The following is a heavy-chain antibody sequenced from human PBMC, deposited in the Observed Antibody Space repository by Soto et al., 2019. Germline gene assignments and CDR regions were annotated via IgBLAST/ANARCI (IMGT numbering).Heavy chain of an antibody. CDR3: ARDTYDATGDPLGD. J-gene: IGHJ4*02. CDR1: GYTFTSYG. D-gene: IGHD2-8*02. CDR2: ISTFHGNT. V-gene: IGHV1-18*04. Sequence: ASVKVSCKASGYTFTSYGISWVRQAIGKGLEWMGWISTFHGNTNYAQKFQGSVTMTTDTSTSTAYMELSSLTSDDTAIYYCARDTYDATGDPLGDWGQGTLVTVSS.